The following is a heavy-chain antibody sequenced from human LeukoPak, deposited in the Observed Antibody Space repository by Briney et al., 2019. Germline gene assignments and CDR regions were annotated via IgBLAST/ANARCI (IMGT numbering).Heavy chain of an antibody. CDR2: ISAYNGNT. CDR1: GYTFTSYG. Sequence: ASVKVSCKASGYTFTSYGISWVRQAPGQGLEWMGWISAYNGNTNYAQKLQGRVTMTTDTSTSTAYMELRSLRSDDTAVYYCAVNIAAAGDNWFDPWGQGTLVIVSS. J-gene: IGHJ5*02. V-gene: IGHV1-18*04. D-gene: IGHD6-13*01. CDR3: AVNIAAAGDNWFDP.